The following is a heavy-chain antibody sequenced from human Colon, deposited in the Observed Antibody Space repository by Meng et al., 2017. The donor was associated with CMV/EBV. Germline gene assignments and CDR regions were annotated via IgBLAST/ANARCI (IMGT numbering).Heavy chain of an antibody. CDR1: GNRFSNSW. CDR3: VRREYFDTESGN. V-gene: IGHV5-51*01. CDR2: IYPGESDA. D-gene: IGHD3-22*01. Sequence: GESLKISCQVSGNRFSNSWIGWVRQMPGKGLVWMAIIYPGESDAVHNPSFQGRVTISADKSISTAYLQRSSLRASDTAMYYCVRREYFDTESGNWGQGTMVTVSS. J-gene: IGHJ4*02.